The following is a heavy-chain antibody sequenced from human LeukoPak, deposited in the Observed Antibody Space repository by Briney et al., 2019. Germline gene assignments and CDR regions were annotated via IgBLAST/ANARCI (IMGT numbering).Heavy chain of an antibody. CDR3: ARGPLHSWIQLWLRDNWFDP. V-gene: IGHV4-34*01. Sequence: PSETLSLTCAVYGGSFSGYYWSWIRQPPGKGLEWIGEINHSGSTNYNPSLKSRVTISVDTSKNQFSLKLSSVTAADTAVYYCARGPLHSWIQLWLRDNWFDPWGQGTLVTVSS. CDR2: INHSGST. CDR1: GGSFSGYY. D-gene: IGHD5-18*01. J-gene: IGHJ5*02.